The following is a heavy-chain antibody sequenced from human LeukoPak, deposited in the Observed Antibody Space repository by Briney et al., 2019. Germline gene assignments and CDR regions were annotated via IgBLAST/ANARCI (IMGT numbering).Heavy chain of an antibody. CDR1: GFTFNTYS. J-gene: IGHJ4*02. CDR2: IGASGGTT. CDR3: ATPGGSADY. V-gene: IGHV3-23*01. Sequence: GGSLRLSCAGSGFTFNTYSMTWVRQAPGKGLEWVSVIGASGGTTYYADSVKGRFTISRDNSKGTLYLQMTSLRAEDTALYYCATPGGSADYWGQGTLVTVSS.